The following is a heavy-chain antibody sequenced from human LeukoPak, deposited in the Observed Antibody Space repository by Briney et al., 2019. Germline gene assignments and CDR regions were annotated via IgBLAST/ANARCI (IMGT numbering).Heavy chain of an antibody. J-gene: IGHJ4*02. CDR3: ARDYDWGFDY. D-gene: IGHD3-16*01. V-gene: IGHV3-48*01. CDR1: GFTFSDYS. Sequence: GGSLRLSCAASGFTFSDYSMNWVRQVPGKGLEFLSYISNNDIFYADSVRGRFTVSRDNDNNSLYLQMNSLRPDDKALYYCARDYDWGFDYWGQGTLVTVSS. CDR2: ISNNDI.